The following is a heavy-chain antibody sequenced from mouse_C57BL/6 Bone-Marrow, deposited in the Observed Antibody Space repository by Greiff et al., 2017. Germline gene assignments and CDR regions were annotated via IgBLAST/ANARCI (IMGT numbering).Heavy chain of an antibody. D-gene: IGHD4-1*01. J-gene: IGHJ2*01. CDR2: IDPSDSYT. V-gene: IGHV1-50*01. Sequence: QVQLQQPGAELVKPGASVKLSCKASGYTFTSYWMQWVKQRPGQGLELIGEIDPSDSYTNYNQKFKGKATLTVDTSSSTAYMQLSSLTSEDSAVYYCARNWDCDYWGQGTTLTVSS. CDR1: GYTFTSYW. CDR3: ARNWDCDY.